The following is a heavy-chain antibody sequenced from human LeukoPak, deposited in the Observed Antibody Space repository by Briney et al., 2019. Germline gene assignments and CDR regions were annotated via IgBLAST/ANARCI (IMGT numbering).Heavy chain of an antibody. CDR2: IFYSGST. J-gene: IGHJ6*02. Sequence: GSLRLSCSASGFTLSDYYMGWIRQPPGKGLEWIGCIFYSGSTNYNPSLKSRVTISVDTSKNEFSLKLNSVTAADTAVYYCARDKSVVDGTYYYYGMDVWGQGTTVTVSS. CDR1: GFTLSDYY. D-gene: IGHD2-15*01. CDR3: ARDKSVVDGTYYYYGMDV. V-gene: IGHV4-59*01.